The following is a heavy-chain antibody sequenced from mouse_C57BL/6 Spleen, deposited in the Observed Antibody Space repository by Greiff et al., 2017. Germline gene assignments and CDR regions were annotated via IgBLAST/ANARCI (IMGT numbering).Heavy chain of an antibody. Sequence: QVQLQQPGAELVRPGSSVKLSCKASGYTFTSYWMHWVKQRPIQGLEWIGNIDPSDSETHSNQKFKDKATLTVDKSSSTAYMQLSSLTSEDSAVYYCARGELLRYYFDYWGQGTTRTVSS. D-gene: IGHD1-1*01. CDR1: GYTFTSYW. CDR3: ARGELLRYYFDY. J-gene: IGHJ2*01. CDR2: IDPSDSET. V-gene: IGHV1-52*01.